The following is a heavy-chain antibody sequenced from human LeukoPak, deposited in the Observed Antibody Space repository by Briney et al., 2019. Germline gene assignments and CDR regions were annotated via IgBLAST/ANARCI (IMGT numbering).Heavy chain of an antibody. Sequence: PRGSLRLSCAASGCTFSSYSMNWVRQAPGKGLEWVSSDSSSSSYIYYADSVKGRFTISRDNAKNSLYLQMNSLRAEDTAVYYCARGDSGSYPTHAAFDIWGQGTMVTLAS. J-gene: IGHJ3*02. CDR1: GCTFSSYS. V-gene: IGHV3-21*01. CDR3: ARGDSGSYPTHAAFDI. D-gene: IGHD1-26*01. CDR2: DSSSSSYI.